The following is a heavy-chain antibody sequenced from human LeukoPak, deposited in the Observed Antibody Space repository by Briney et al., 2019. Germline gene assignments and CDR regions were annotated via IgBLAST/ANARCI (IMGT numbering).Heavy chain of an antibody. J-gene: IGHJ5*02. CDR2: IYHSGST. Sequence: SETLSLTCTVSGYSISSGYYWGWIRQPPGKGLEWIGSIYHSGSTYYNPSLKSRVTISVDTSKNQFSLKLSSVTAADTAVYYCARRRATMIVVVISSGNWFDPWGQGTLVTVSS. CDR1: GYSISSGYY. D-gene: IGHD3-22*01. V-gene: IGHV4-38-2*02. CDR3: ARRRATMIVVVISSGNWFDP.